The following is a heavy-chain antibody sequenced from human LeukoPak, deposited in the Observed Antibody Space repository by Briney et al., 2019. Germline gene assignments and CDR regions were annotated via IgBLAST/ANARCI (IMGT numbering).Heavy chain of an antibody. Sequence: PSETLSLTCTVSGGSISSYYWSWIRQPPGKGLEWIGYIYYSGSTNYNPSLKSRVTISVDTSKSQFSLKLSSVTAADTAVYYCARRLETYYYYYGMDVWGQGTTVTVSS. J-gene: IGHJ6*02. CDR3: ARRLETYYYYYGMDV. CDR1: GGSISSYY. V-gene: IGHV4-59*08. CDR2: IYYSGST.